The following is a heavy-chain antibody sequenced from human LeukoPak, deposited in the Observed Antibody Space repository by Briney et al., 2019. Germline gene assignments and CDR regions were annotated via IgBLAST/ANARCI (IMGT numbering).Heavy chain of an antibody. CDR1: GGSISSGGYY. Sequence: SETLSLTCTVSGGSISSGGYYWSWIRQHPGKGLEWIGYIYYSGSTYYNPSLKSRVTISVDTSKNQFSLKLSSVTAADTAVYYCARSGGYSGYARRFDYWGQGTLVTVSS. J-gene: IGHJ4*02. CDR2: IYYSGST. CDR3: ARSGGYSGYARRFDY. D-gene: IGHD5-12*01. V-gene: IGHV4-31*03.